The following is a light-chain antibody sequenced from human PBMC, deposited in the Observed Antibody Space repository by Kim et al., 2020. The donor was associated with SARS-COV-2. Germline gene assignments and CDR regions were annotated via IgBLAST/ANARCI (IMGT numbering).Light chain of an antibody. CDR2: QDS. J-gene: IGLJ2*01. CDR1: KLGDKY. CDR3: QAWDSSTVV. Sequence: SSALTQPPSVSVSPGQTASITCSGDKLGDKYACWYQQKPGQSPVSVIYQDSKRPSGIPERFSGSNSGNTATLTISGTQAMDEADYYCQAWDSSTVVFGGGTQLTVL. V-gene: IGLV3-1*01.